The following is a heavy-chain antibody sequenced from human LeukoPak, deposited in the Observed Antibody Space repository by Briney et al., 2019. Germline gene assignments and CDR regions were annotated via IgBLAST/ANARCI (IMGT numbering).Heavy chain of an antibody. CDR3: ARVAFPYYYDSSGWTFDY. Sequence: SETLSLTCAVYGGSFSGYYWSWIRQPPGKGLEWIGEINHSGSTNYNPSLKSRVTISVDTSENQFSLKLSSVTAADTAVYYCARVAFPYYYDSSGWTFDYWGQGTLVTVSS. D-gene: IGHD3-22*01. CDR2: INHSGST. V-gene: IGHV4-34*01. CDR1: GGSFSGYY. J-gene: IGHJ4*02.